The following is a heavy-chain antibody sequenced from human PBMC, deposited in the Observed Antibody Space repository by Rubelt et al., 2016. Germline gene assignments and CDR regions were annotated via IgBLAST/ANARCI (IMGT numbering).Heavy chain of an antibody. J-gene: IGHJ4*02. CDR2: INSDGSST. V-gene: IGHV3-74*01. D-gene: IGHD3-9*01. Sequence: SGFTFSSYWMHWVRQAPGKGLVWVSRINSDGSSTSYADSVKGRFTISRDSAKNSLYLQMNSLRAEDTAVYYCAGVTYYDILTGYYTLGYWGQGTLVTVSS. CDR3: AGVTYYDILTGYYTLGY. CDR1: GFTFSSYW.